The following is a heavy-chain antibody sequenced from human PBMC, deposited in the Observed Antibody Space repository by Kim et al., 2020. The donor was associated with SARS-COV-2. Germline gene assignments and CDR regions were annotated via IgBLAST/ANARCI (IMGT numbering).Heavy chain of an antibody. Sequence: GGSLRLSCAASGFTFSSYWMSWVRQAPGKGLEWVANIKQDGSEKYYVDSVKGRFTISRDNAKNSLYLQMNSLRAEDTAVYYCAREHSSIAARLNFDYWGQGTLVTVSS. J-gene: IGHJ4*02. V-gene: IGHV3-7*03. D-gene: IGHD6-6*01. CDR1: GFTFSSYW. CDR3: AREHSSIAARLNFDY. CDR2: IKQDGSEK.